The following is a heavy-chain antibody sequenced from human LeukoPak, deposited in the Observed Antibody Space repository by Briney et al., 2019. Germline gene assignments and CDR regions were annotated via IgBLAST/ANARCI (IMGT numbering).Heavy chain of an antibody. D-gene: IGHD3-10*01. V-gene: IGHV3-23*01. CDR3: AKSPSGSGSYYSYYYYYYMDV. J-gene: IGHJ6*03. CDR2: ISGSGGST. Sequence: PGGSLRLSCAASGFTFSSYAMSWVRQAPGKGLEWVSAISGSGGSTYYADSVKGRFTISRDNSKNTLYLQMNSLRAEDTAVYYCAKSPSGSGSYYSYYYYYYMDVWGKGTTVTVSS. CDR1: GFTFSSYA.